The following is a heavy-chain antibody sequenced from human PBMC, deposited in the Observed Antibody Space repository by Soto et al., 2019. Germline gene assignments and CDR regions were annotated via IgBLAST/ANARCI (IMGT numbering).Heavy chain of an antibody. CDR3: ARAGYSSEYYGMDV. V-gene: IGHV3-30-3*01. CDR1: GFTFSSYA. Sequence: QVQLVESGGGVVQPGRSLRLSCAASGFTFSSYAMHWVRQAPGKGLEWVAVISYDGSNKYYADSVKGRFTISRDNSQNTLYLQMNSLRAEDTAVYYGARAGYSSEYYGMDVWGQGTTVTVSS. J-gene: IGHJ6*02. CDR2: ISYDGSNK. D-gene: IGHD6-19*01.